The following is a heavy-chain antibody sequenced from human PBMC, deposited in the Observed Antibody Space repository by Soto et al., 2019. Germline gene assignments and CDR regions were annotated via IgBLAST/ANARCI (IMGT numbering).Heavy chain of an antibody. Sequence: RGESLKISCKGSGYSFTSYWIGWVRQMTGKGLEWMGIIYPGDSDTRYSPSFQGQVTISADKSISTAYLQWSSLKASDTAMYYCASLGGYYGSPPYYYGMDAWGQGTTVTVSS. CDR2: IYPGDSDT. V-gene: IGHV5-51*01. D-gene: IGHD3-10*01. J-gene: IGHJ6*02. CDR1: GYSFTSYW. CDR3: ASLGGYYGSPPYYYGMDA.